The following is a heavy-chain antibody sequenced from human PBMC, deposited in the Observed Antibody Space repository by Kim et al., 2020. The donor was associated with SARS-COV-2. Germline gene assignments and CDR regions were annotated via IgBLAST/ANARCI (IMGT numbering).Heavy chain of an antibody. CDR2: IHHSGST. Sequence: SETLSLTCTVSGYSIRSVYYWGWIRQTPGKGLEWIGNIHHSGSTDYSPSLKSRVTLSIDTAKNQFSLKLTSVTAEDTAVYFCARDGAAGGRDYYYFCMDVWGEGSTVNVSS. D-gene: IGHD6-13*01. V-gene: IGHV4-38-2*02. CDR1: GYSIRSVYY. J-gene: IGHJ6*04. CDR3: ARDGAAGGRDYYYFCMDV.